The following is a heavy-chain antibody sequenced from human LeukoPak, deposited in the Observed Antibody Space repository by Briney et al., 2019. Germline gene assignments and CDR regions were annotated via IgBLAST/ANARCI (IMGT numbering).Heavy chain of an antibody. J-gene: IGHJ4*02. CDR2: IIPIFGTA. CDR3: ARVPVTWNQLSGFDY. V-gene: IGHV1-69*13. CDR1: GYTFTSFG. Sequence: SVKVSCKASGYTFTSFGISWVRQAPGQGLEWMGGIIPIFGTANYAQKFQGRVTITADESTSTAYMELSSLRSEDTAVYYCARVPVTWNQLSGFDYWGQGTLVTVSS. D-gene: IGHD1-14*01.